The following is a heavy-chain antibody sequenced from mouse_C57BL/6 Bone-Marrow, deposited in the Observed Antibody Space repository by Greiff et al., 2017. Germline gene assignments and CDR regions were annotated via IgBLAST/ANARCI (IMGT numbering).Heavy chain of an antibody. CDR3: ARCPITTVVATPYWYYDV. CDR1: GYTFTSYG. V-gene: IGHV1-81*01. D-gene: IGHD1-1*01. J-gene: IGHJ1*03. Sequence: VQLQQSGAELARPGASVKLSCKASGYTFTSYGISWVKQRTGQGLEWIGEIYPRSGNTYYNEKFKGKATLTADTSSSTAYMERRSLTSEDSAVYFCARCPITTVVATPYWYYDVWGTGTTVTVSS. CDR2: IYPRSGNT.